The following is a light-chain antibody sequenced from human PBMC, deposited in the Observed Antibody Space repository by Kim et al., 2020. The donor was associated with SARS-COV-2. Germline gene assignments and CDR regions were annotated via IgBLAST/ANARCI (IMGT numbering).Light chain of an antibody. Sequence: PGERVTLSCRASQSVSSSYLTWYQQKPGQAPGLLIYGASTRATGIPARFSGSGSGTDFTLTISSLQPEDFAVYYCQQDYNLPVTFGEGTKV. CDR3: QQDYNLPVT. CDR1: QSVSSSY. J-gene: IGKJ4*01. V-gene: IGKV3D-7*01. CDR2: GAS.